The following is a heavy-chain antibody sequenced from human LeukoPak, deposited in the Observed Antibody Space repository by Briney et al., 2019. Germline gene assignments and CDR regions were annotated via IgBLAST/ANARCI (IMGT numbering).Heavy chain of an antibody. CDR3: ARYVWGSYPTFEDY. J-gene: IGHJ4*02. Sequence: SETLSLTCTVSGGSISSYYWSWIRQPPGKGLEWIEYIYYSGSTNYNPSLKSRVTISVDTSKNQFSLKLSSVTAADTAVYYCARYVWGSYPTFEDYWGQGTLVTVSS. D-gene: IGHD3-16*02. CDR1: GGSISSYY. CDR2: IYYSGST. V-gene: IGHV4-59*01.